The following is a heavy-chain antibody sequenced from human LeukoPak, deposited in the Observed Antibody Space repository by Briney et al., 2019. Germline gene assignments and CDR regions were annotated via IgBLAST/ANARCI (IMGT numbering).Heavy chain of an antibody. D-gene: IGHD5-24*01. Sequence: GGSLRLSCAASGFTFSDYYMSWIRQAPGKGLEGVSYISSSGSTIYYADSVKGRFTISRDNAKNSLYLQMNSLRAEDTAVYYCARDQGLGYNLFDYWGQGTLVTVSS. CDR2: ISSSGSTI. J-gene: IGHJ4*02. CDR3: ARDQGLGYNLFDY. CDR1: GFTFSDYY. V-gene: IGHV3-11*01.